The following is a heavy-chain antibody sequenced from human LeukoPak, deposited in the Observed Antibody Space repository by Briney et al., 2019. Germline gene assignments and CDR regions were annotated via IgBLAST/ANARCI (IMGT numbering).Heavy chain of an antibody. D-gene: IGHD6-19*01. Sequence: SSETLSLTCAVYGWSFSGYYWSWIRQPPGKGLEWIGEINHSGSTNYNPSLKSRVTISVDTSKNQFSLKLSSVTAADTAVYYCAARGYSSGWYYFDYWGQGTLVTVSS. J-gene: IGHJ4*02. CDR1: GWSFSGYY. CDR2: INHSGST. V-gene: IGHV4-34*01. CDR3: AARGYSSGWYYFDY.